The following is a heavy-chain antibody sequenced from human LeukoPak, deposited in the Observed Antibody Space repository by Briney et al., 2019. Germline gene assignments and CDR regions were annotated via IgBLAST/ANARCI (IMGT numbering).Heavy chain of an antibody. D-gene: IGHD2-2*01. CDR1: GGSISSSSYY. V-gene: IGHV4-39*01. J-gene: IGHJ4*02. CDR3: ARATAAEFDY. CDR2: IYYSGST. Sequence: SSETLSLTCTVSGGSISSSSYYWGWIRQPPGKGLEWIGTIYYSGSTYYNPSLKSRVTIYVDTYKNQFSLKLRSVTAADTAVYYCARATAAEFDYWGQGTLVTVSS.